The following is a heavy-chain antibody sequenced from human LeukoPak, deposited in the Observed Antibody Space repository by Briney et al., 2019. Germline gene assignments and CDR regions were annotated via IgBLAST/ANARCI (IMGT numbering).Heavy chain of an antibody. Sequence: PGGALRLSCAASGFTFDNYGMNWVRQAPGKGLEWVSLIFGGSGSTYYADSVKGRFTISRDNSKNSLYLQMNSLRAEDTALYYCAKDRSPYSSSWLPPPAYYYGMDVSGEGTTVTVPS. D-gene: IGHD6-13*01. CDR1: GFTFDNYG. CDR3: AKDRSPYSSSWLPPPAYYYGMDV. V-gene: IGHV3-43*02. J-gene: IGHJ6*04. CDR2: IFGGSGST.